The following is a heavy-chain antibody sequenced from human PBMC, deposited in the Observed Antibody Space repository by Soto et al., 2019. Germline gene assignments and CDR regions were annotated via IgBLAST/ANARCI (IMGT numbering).Heavy chain of an antibody. CDR1: GFSFSGSA. CDR3: KTMVTETAFDR. CDR2: IRSKANSYAT. J-gene: IGHJ3*01. Sequence: EVQLVESGGGLVQPGGSLKLSCAASGFSFSGSAMHWVRQASGKGLEWVGRIRSKANSYATAYAASVKGRFTISRDDSKNTAYLQMNSLKTEDTAVYYCKTMVTETAFDRWSQGTMVTVSS. D-gene: IGHD4-17*01. V-gene: IGHV3-73*01.